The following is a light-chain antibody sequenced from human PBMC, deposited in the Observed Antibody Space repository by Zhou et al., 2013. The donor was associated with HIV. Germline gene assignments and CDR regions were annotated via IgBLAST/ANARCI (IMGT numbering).Light chain of an antibody. CDR1: QSLLETNGNSY. CDR2: LTS. V-gene: IGKV2-28*01. CDR3: TQATQLPYT. J-gene: IGKJ2*01. Sequence: DVVMTQSPLSSPVTLGQPASISCRSSQSLLETNGNSYLDWYLQKPGQSPQLLIYLTSHRASGVPDRFSGSGSGTDFTLKISRVEGEDVGVYYCTQATQLPYTFGQGTQAGDQT.